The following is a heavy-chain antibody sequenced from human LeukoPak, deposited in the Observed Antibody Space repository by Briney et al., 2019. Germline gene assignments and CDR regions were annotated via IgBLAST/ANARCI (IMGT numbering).Heavy chain of an antibody. CDR3: ARGYYDRSGSSNPFDS. Sequence: SETLSLTCAVSGDSISSSYWSWIRQPPGKRLEWVGYVHYTGKTNYNPSLNNRATISVGMSKNQFSLTLTSVTLADTAVYYCARGYYDRSGSSNPFDSWGQGTLVTVSA. CDR1: GDSISSSY. D-gene: IGHD3-22*01. J-gene: IGHJ4*02. CDR2: VHYTGKT. V-gene: IGHV4-59*01.